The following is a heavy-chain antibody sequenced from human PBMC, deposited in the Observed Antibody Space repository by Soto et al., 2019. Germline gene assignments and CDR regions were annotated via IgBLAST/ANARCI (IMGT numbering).Heavy chain of an antibody. V-gene: IGHV4-39*01. CDR3: ARHGLSSGYDFDP. J-gene: IGHJ5*02. D-gene: IGHD5-12*01. CDR1: GGSITSSRSP. Sequence: PSETLSLTCTVSGGSITSSRSPGVWIRQSPGKGLTWIGGIRYSGTTYYTPSLKSRVTMSVDTSKNQFSLKLTSVTAEDTAVYYCARHGLSSGYDFDPWGQGILVTVSS. CDR2: IRYSGTT.